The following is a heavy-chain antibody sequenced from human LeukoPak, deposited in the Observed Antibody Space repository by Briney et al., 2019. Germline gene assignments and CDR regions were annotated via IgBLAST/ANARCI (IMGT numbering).Heavy chain of an antibody. J-gene: IGHJ4*02. CDR1: GGSFSGYY. CDR3: ARRGTNYYGSGSYYKSAYYFDY. V-gene: IGHV4-34*01. CDR2: INHSGST. D-gene: IGHD3-10*01. Sequence: SETLSLTCAVYGGSFSGYYWSWIRQPPGKGLEWIGEINHSGSTNYNPSLKSRVTISVDTSKNQFSLKLSSVTAADTAVYYCARRGTNYYGSGSYYKSAYYFDYWGQGTLVTVSP.